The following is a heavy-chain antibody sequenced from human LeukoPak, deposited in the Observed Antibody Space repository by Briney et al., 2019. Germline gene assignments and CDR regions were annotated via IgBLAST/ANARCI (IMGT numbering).Heavy chain of an antibody. J-gene: IGHJ4*02. CDR2: MYYSGGT. D-gene: IGHD7-27*01. CDR3: ARHENTGDAHIYGFDY. CDR1: GGSINSYY. Sequence: SETLSLTCTVSGGSINSYYWSWIRQPPGKGLEWIGHMYYSGGTNYNPSLKSRVTISVDTSKNQFSLKLSSVTAADTAVYYCARHENTGDAHIYGFDYWGQGTLVTVSS. V-gene: IGHV4-59*08.